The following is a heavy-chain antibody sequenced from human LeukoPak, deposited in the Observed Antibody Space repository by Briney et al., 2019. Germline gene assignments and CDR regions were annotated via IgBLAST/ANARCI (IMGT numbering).Heavy chain of an antibody. D-gene: IGHD5-18*01. CDR3: AKYGLGSGIQVWGDFGMDV. CDR1: GFTFSSYA. V-gene: IGHV3-23*01. Sequence: GGSLRLSCAASGFTFSSYAMSWVRQAPGKGLEWVSAISGSGGSTYYADSVKGRFTISRDNSKNTLYLQMNSLSAEDTAVYYCAKYGLGSGIQVWGDFGMDVWGQGTTVTVSS. CDR2: ISGSGGST. J-gene: IGHJ6*02.